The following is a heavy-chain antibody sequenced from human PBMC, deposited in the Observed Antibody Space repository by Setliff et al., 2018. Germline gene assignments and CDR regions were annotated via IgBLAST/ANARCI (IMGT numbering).Heavy chain of an antibody. D-gene: IGHD3-10*01. CDR2: INGDGTIT. J-gene: IGHJ4*02. Sequence: LRLSCGASGFTFSKYWMYWVRQVPGKGLVWVSRINGDGTITNYADSVKGRFTIFRDNAKNSLSLQMNNLRTEDTAVYYCFGAGTCSYWGQGTLVTVSS. CDR3: FGAGTCSY. CDR1: GFTFSKYW. V-gene: IGHV3-74*01.